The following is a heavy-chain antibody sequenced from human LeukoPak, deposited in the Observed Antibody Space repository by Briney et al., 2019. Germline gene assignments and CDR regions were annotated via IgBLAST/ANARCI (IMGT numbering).Heavy chain of an antibody. CDR3: ASRRGFDWLLHFDY. D-gene: IGHD3-9*01. V-gene: IGHV3-7*01. Sequence: PGGSLRLSCAASGFTFSVHWMSWVRQAPGKGLEWVANINQGGSDKYYVDSVKGRFTISRDNAKNSLYLQMNSLRAEDTAVYYCASRRGFDWLLHFDYWGQGTLVTVSS. J-gene: IGHJ4*02. CDR1: GFTFSVHW. CDR2: INQGGSDK.